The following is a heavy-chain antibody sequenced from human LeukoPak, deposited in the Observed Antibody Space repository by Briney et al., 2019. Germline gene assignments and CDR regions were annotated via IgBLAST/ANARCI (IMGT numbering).Heavy chain of an antibody. CDR2: ISGSGGST. CDR1: GFTFSSYA. J-gene: IGHJ4*02. CDR3: AKARMKVVATTFDY. V-gene: IGHV3-23*01. Sequence: PGGSLRLSCAASGFTFSSYAMSWVRQAPGKGLEWVSAISGSGGSTYYADSVKGRFTISRDNSKNTLYLQMNSLRAEDTTVYYCAKARMKVVATTFDYWGQGTLVTVSS. D-gene: IGHD5-12*01.